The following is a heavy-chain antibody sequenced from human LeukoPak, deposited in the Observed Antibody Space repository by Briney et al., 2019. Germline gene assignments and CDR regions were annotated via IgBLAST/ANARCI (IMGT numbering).Heavy chain of an antibody. CDR1: GFTFSSYA. CDR2: ISGSGGST. CDR3: AKDVVAAMWFDP. J-gene: IGHJ5*02. D-gene: IGHD2-15*01. V-gene: IGHV3-23*01. Sequence: GVSLRLSCAASGFTFSSYAMSWVRQAPGKGLEWVSAISGSGGSTYYADSVKGRFTISRDNSKNTLYLQMNSLRAEDTAVYYCAKDVVAAMWFDPWGQGTLVTVSS.